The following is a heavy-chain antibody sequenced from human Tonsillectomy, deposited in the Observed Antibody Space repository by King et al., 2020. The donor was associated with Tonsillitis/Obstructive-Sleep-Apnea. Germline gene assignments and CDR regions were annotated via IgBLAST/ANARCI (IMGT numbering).Heavy chain of an antibody. CDR1: GFTFSSYA. CDR3: ARDTDCSGGSGYSFGNHYGMDA. J-gene: IGHJ6*02. D-gene: IGHD2-15*01. V-gene: IGHV3-30*04. CDR2: ISNDGSNK. Sequence: QLVQSGGGVVQPGRSLRLSCAASGFTFSSYAMHWVRQAPGKGPEWVAVISNDGSNKYFGDSVKGRFTISRDSSKNTLFLQMNSLRAEDTAVYYCARDTDCSGGSGYSFGNHYGMDAWGQGTTVTVSS.